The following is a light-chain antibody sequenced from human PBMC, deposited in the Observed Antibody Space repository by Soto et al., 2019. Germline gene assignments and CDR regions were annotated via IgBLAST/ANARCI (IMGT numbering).Light chain of an antibody. CDR2: DAS. CDR3: HHYNSYPGT. CDR1: QSVTSW. Sequence: DVQMTQSPSTLSASVGDRVTITCRASQSVTSWLAWYQQKPGKAPKVLIYDASSLESGVPSRFSGSGSGTEFTLTISRLHPDDFATYYCHHYNSYPGTFGQGTKVEIK. V-gene: IGKV1-5*01. J-gene: IGKJ1*01.